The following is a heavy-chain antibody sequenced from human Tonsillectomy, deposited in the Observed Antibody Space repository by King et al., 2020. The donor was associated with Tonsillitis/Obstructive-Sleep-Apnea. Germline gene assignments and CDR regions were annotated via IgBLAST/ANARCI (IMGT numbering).Heavy chain of an antibody. CDR3: AREAGDYDLYFDN. Sequence: VQLVESGGGVVQPGRSLRLSCAASGFTFSRYAMHWIRQAPGKGLEWVAVISHDASTSYYADSVKGRFAISRDNSKNTLYLQVNSLRSEDTALYFCAREAGDYDLYFDNRGQGTLVTVSS. D-gene: IGHD4-17*01. CDR1: GFTFSRYA. CDR2: ISHDASTS. V-gene: IGHV3-30*09. J-gene: IGHJ4*02.